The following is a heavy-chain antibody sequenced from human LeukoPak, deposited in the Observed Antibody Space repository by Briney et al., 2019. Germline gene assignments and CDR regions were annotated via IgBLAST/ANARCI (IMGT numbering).Heavy chain of an antibody. D-gene: IGHD2/OR15-2a*01. J-gene: IGHJ4*02. V-gene: IGHV3-21*01. CDR2: ISSSSNYI. CDR3: ARVPVLLTMGGDY. CDR1: GFTFSSYS. Sequence: GGSLRLSSAASGFTFSSYSMNWVRQAPGKGLEWVSAISSSSNYIYYADSVKGRFTISRDNAKNSLFLQMNSLRAEDTAVYYCARVPVLLTMGGDYWGQGTLVTVSS.